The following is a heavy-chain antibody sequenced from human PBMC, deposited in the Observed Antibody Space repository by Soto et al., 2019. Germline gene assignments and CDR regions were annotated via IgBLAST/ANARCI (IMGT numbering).Heavy chain of an antibody. V-gene: IGHV4-59*01. CDR2: IYYSGRT. D-gene: IGHD4-17*01. Sequence: QVQLQESGPGLVKPSGTLSLTCTVSGGSLSNYYWSWIRQPPGKGLEWIGYIYYSGRTNYNPSLKSRLTMSVDTSKNQVSLKLNSVTAADTAVYYCARNDHGGNPFYANWGQGTLVSVSS. J-gene: IGHJ4*02. CDR3: ARNDHGGNPFYAN. CDR1: GGSLSNYY.